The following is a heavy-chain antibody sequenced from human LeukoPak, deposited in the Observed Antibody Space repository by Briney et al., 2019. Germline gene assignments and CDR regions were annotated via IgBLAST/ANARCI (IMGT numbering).Heavy chain of an antibody. J-gene: IGHJ4*02. V-gene: IGHV4-39*01. Sequence: PSETVSLTCTVSGGSISSGGYYWAWIRQPPGKGLEWIGNIYYSGSTYYNPSLKSRVTISVEMAKNQSSLKLISVTAADTAVYYCARRPHLSGSYSPWGQGTLVT. D-gene: IGHD3-10*01. CDR1: GGSISSGGYY. CDR2: IYYSGST. CDR3: ARRPHLSGSYSP.